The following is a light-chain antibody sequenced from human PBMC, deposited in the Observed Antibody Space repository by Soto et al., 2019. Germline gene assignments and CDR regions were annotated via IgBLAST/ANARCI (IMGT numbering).Light chain of an antibody. J-gene: IGKJ5*01. CDR3: QQYGDAPRVT. V-gene: IGKV3-20*01. CDR1: QSVSGSY. CDR2: GAS. Sequence: DIVLTQSPGTLSLSPGERATLSCRASQSVSGSYLAWYQQKPGEAPRLLIYGASSRATGIPDRFSGSGSGTDFSLTISRQEPEDSAVYYCQQYGDAPRVTFGQGTRLEIK.